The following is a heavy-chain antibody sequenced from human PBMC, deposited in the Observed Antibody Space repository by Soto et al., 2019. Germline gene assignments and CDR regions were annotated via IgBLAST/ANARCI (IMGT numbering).Heavy chain of an antibody. Sequence: GASVKVSCKASGGPFSSYAISWVRQAPGQGLEWMGGIIPIFGTANYAQKFQGRVTITADESTSTAYMELSSLRSEDTAVYYCARGVQLDIGIEVWLDPWGQGTLVTVSS. D-gene: IGHD1-1*01. J-gene: IGHJ5*02. CDR1: GGPFSSYA. CDR3: ARGVQLDIGIEVWLDP. V-gene: IGHV1-69*13. CDR2: IIPIFGTA.